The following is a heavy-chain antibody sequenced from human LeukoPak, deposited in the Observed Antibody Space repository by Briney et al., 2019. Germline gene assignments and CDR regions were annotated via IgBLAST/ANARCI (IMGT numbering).Heavy chain of an antibody. D-gene: IGHD5-18*01. CDR3: ASKYTLGLSHNWFDP. CDR1: GFTFSSYA. Sequence: GGSLRLSCAASGFTFSSYAMHWVRQAPGKGLEWVAVISYDGSNKYYADSVKGRFTISRDNSKNTLYLQMNSLRAEDTAVYYCASKYTLGLSHNWFDPWGQGTLVTVSS. V-gene: IGHV3-30-3*01. CDR2: ISYDGSNK. J-gene: IGHJ5*02.